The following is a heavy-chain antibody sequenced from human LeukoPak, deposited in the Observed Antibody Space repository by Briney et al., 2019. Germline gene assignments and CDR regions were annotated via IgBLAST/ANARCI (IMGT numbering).Heavy chain of an antibody. Sequence: GGSLRLSCAASGFTFSSYGMHWVRQAPGKGLEWVAVISYDGSNTYYADSVKGRFTISRDNSKNTLYLQMNSLRAEDTAVYYCAKGGGRFDYWGQGTLVTVSS. CDR1: GFTFSSYG. CDR3: AKGGGRFDY. CDR2: ISYDGSNT. D-gene: IGHD1-26*01. V-gene: IGHV3-30*18. J-gene: IGHJ4*02.